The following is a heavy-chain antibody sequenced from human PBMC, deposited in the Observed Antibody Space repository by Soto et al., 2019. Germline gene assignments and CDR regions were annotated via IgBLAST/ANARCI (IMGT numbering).Heavy chain of an antibody. J-gene: IGHJ2*01. V-gene: IGHV3-7*01. Sequence: PGGSLRLSCAASAFTFRNYWMTWVRQAPGKGLEWVANIKEDGSEGYYVDSVRGRFTISRDNAKNSLYLQMNSLRAEDTAVYYCVRVILELHKGYFDLWGRGTLVTVSS. CDR3: VRVILELHKGYFDL. CDR2: IKEDGSEG. CDR1: AFTFRNYW. D-gene: IGHD1-26*01.